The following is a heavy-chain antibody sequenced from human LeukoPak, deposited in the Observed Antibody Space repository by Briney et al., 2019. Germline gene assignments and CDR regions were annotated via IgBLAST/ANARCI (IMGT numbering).Heavy chain of an antibody. CDR2: ISAYNGKT. Sequence: GASVKVSCQASGYTFPRYGISWGRQAPGQGLEWMGWISAYNGKTKYVQNLQGRVTMTTDTSTSTAYMELRSLRANDTDVYYCARNGDGYGGDYFDYWGQGTLVTVSS. CDR3: ARNGDGYGGDYFDY. CDR1: GYTFPRYG. V-gene: IGHV1-18*01. J-gene: IGHJ4*02. D-gene: IGHD5-24*01.